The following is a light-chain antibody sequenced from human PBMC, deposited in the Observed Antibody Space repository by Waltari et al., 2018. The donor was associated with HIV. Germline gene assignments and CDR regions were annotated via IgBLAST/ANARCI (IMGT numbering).Light chain of an antibody. V-gene: IGLV1-44*01. J-gene: IGLJ3*02. Sequence: QSVLTQPPSASGTPGQRVTISCSGSSSNLGSHTVNWYQQLPGTAPKLLIYSNNQRPSGVPDRFSGSKSGTSASLAISGLQSEDEADYYCAAWDDSLKGVFGGGTKLTVL. CDR1: SSNLGSHT. CDR3: AAWDDSLKGV. CDR2: SNN.